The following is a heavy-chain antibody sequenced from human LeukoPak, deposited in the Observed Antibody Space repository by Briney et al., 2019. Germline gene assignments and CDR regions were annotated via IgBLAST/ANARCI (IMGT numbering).Heavy chain of an antibody. CDR2: IIPIFGTA. D-gene: IGHD3-3*01. J-gene: IGHJ6*03. CDR3: ARGLRFLEVRFYYYYMDV. V-gene: IGHV1-69*05. CDR1: GGTFSSYA. Sequence: SVKVSCKASGGTFSSYAISWVRQAPGQGLEWMGGIIPIFGTANYAQKFQGRVTITTDESTSTAYMELSSLRSEDTAVYYCARGLRFLEVRFYYYYMDVWGKGTTVTVSS.